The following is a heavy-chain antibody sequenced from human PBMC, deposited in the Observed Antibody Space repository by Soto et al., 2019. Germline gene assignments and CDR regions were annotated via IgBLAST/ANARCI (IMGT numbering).Heavy chain of an antibody. Sequence: PSETLSLTCAVYGGSFSAYYWIWIRQPAGKGLEWIGRIYTSGSTNYNPSLKSRVTMSVDTSKNQFSLKLSSVTAADTAVYYCARVSSGWYGGYYFEYWGQGTLVTVSS. D-gene: IGHD6-19*01. J-gene: IGHJ4*02. CDR2: IYTSGST. CDR1: GGSFSAYY. CDR3: ARVSSGWYGGYYFEY. V-gene: IGHV4-59*10.